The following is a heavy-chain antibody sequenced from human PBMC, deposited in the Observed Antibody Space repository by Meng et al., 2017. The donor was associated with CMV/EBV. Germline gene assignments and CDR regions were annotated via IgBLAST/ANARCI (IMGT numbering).Heavy chain of an antibody. J-gene: IGHJ6*02. CDR2: INHSGST. V-gene: IGHV4-34*01. Sequence: SETLSLTCAVYGGSFSGYYWSWIRQPPGKGLEWIGEINHSGSTNYNLSLKSRVTISVDTSKNQFSLKLSSVTAADTAVYYCARGPTYYYYYGMDVWGQGTTVTVSS. CDR3: ARGPTYYYYYGMDV. CDR1: GGSFSGYY.